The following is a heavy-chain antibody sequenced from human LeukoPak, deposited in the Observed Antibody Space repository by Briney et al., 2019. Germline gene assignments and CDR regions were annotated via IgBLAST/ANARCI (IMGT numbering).Heavy chain of an antibody. V-gene: IGHV3-30*18. Sequence: PGGSLRLSCAASGFTFSSYAIHWVRQAPGKGLEWVAFISYDGNDKYYADSVKGRFTTSRDNSKNTLYLQMHSLRPEDTAVYSCAKDALNCSRTSCSYGMDVWGQGTTVTVSS. CDR1: GFTFSSYA. J-gene: IGHJ6*02. CDR3: AKDALNCSRTSCSYGMDV. CDR2: ISYDGNDK. D-gene: IGHD2-2*01.